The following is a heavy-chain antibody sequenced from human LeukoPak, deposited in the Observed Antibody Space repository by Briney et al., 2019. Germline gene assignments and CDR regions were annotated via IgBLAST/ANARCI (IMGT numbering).Heavy chain of an antibody. Sequence: AGRSLRLSCAASGFTFSSYGMHWVRQAPGKGLEWVAAISDDGSNKYYADSVKGRFTISRDNSKNTVYLQMNSLRAEDTAVYYCAKNEGYSLDYWGQGTLVTVSS. CDR2: ISDDGSNK. CDR3: AKNEGYSLDY. V-gene: IGHV3-30*18. J-gene: IGHJ4*02. CDR1: GFTFSSYG.